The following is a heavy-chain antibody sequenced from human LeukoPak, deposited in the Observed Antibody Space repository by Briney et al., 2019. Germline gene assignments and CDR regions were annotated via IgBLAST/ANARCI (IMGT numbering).Heavy chain of an antibody. J-gene: IGHJ4*02. CDR3: ARDGDYFDY. D-gene: IGHD3-16*01. Sequence: SETLSLTCTVSGGSISSYYWSWIRQPPGERLEWIGYIYYSGSTNYNTSLESRVTISVDTSKNQFYLKLSSVTAADTAVYYCARDGDYFDYWGQGTLVTVSS. CDR1: GGSISSYY. CDR2: IYYSGST. V-gene: IGHV4-59*01.